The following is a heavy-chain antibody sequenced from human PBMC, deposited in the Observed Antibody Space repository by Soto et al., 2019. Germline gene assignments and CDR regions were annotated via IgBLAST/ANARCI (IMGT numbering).Heavy chain of an antibody. J-gene: IGHJ6*02. CDR2: ISGTSGIT. CDR1: GFIFSNYA. V-gene: IGHV3-23*01. Sequence: GGSLRLSCAASGFIFSNYAMTWVRQAPGKGLEWVSVISGTSGITHYADSVKGRFTISRDNSKNTLYLQMNSLRADDTAVYYCAQGGGESNMLDYYYGMDVWGQGTTVTVSS. D-gene: IGHD3-10*01. CDR3: AQGGGESNMLDYYYGMDV.